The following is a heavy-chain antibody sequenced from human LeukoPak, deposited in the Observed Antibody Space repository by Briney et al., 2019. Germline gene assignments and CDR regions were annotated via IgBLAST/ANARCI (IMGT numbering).Heavy chain of an antibody. D-gene: IGHD5-12*01. CDR2: ISAYNGAT. CDR3: ARCWSYDSGYCDY. J-gene: IGHJ4*02. V-gene: IGHV1-18*01. Sequence: GASVRVSCKASGDTFTSYGFTWVRQARGQGLEWMGWISAYNGATDYAQKLQGRVTMTTDTSTTTASMELRSLRSDDTAVYYCARCWSYDSGYCDYWGQGTLVTVSS. CDR1: GDTFTSYG.